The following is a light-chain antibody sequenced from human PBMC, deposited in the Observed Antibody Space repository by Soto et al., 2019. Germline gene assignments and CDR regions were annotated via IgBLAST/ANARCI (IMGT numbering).Light chain of an antibody. CDR3: QQYDNLPLT. Sequence: DIQMTQSPSSLSASVGDRVTITCQASQDISNYLNWYQQKPGNAPKLLIYGASNLETGVPSRFSGGGSATYFTFTISSLQPEDIATYYCQQYDNLPLTFGGGTKVDIK. CDR2: GAS. J-gene: IGKJ4*01. V-gene: IGKV1-33*01. CDR1: QDISNY.